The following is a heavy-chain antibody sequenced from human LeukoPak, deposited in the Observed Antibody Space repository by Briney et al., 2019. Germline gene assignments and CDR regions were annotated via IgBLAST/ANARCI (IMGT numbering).Heavy chain of an antibody. CDR2: VYHSGTT. V-gene: IGHV4-38-2*02. Sequence: PSETLSLTCTVSNYSISSGYYWGWIRQPPGKGLEWIGDVYHSGTTNYNPSLKSRVTISVDTSKNQFSLKLSSVTAADTAVYYCARRRADYDIPFFDYWGQGTLVTVSS. J-gene: IGHJ4*02. D-gene: IGHD3-9*01. CDR1: NYSISSGYY. CDR3: ARRRADYDIPFFDY.